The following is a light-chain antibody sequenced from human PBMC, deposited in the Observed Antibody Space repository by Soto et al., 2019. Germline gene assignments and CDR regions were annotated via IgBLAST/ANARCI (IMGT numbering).Light chain of an antibody. Sequence: EIQLTQSPSTLSASLGERAPIPSRASQSISSYLVWYQQKPGQAPRFLIYDASNRATGIPARFSGSGSGTEFTLTISSLQPEDFAVYYCQQRSNWPRTFGQGTKVDIK. CDR3: QQRSNWPRT. CDR2: DAS. CDR1: QSISSY. J-gene: IGKJ1*01. V-gene: IGKV3-11*01.